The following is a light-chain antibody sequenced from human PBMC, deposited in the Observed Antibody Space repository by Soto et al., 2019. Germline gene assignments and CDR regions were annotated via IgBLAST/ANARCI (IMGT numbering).Light chain of an antibody. CDR3: QHYNSYSEA. Sequence: DIQMTQSPSTLSASVGDRVTITCRASQSVRRWLAWYQQKQGTAPKLXIYKASTLKSGVPSRFRGSGSGTEFTLTISSLQPDDFATYYCQHYNSYSEAFGQGTKVDIK. CDR1: QSVRRW. CDR2: KAS. J-gene: IGKJ1*01. V-gene: IGKV1-5*03.